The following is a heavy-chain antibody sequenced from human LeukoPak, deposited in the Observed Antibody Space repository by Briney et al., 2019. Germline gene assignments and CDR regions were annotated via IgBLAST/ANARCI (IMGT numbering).Heavy chain of an antibody. Sequence: SGPTLVNPTQTLTLTCTFSGFSLSTSGVGVGWIRQPPGKALEWLALIYWDDDKRYSPSLKSRLTITKDTSKNQVVLTMTNMDPVDTATYYCAHSRGYCSSTSCYTLNYFDYWGQGTLVTVSS. CDR1: GFSLSTSGVG. J-gene: IGHJ4*02. V-gene: IGHV2-5*02. CDR2: IYWDDDK. D-gene: IGHD2-2*02. CDR3: AHSRGYCSSTSCYTLNYFDY.